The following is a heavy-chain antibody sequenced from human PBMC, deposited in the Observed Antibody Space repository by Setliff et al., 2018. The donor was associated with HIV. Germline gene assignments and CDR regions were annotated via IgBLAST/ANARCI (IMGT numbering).Heavy chain of an antibody. J-gene: IGHJ4*02. CDR2: ISSSDNTI. D-gene: IGHD2-2*01. V-gene: IGHV3-11*04. CDR1: GFTFSDYY. CDR3: ARGEPSILIEPAAFFDY. Sequence: GGSLRLSCAASGFTFSDYYMNWVRQAPGKGLEWVSYISSSDNTIHYADSVKGRFTISRDNAKNSLYLQMNSLRAEDTAVYYCARGEPSILIEPAAFFDYWGQGTLVTVSS.